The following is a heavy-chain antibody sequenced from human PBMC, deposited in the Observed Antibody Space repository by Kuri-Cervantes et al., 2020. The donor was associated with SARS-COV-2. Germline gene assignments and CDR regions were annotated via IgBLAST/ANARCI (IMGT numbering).Heavy chain of an antibody. D-gene: IGHD6-19*01. CDR1: GFTFSSYW. CDR3: ARVKQWLERTAFDI. V-gene: IGHV3-74*01. CDR2: INSDGSST. Sequence: GGSLRLSCAASGFTFSSYWMNWVRQAPGKGLVWVSRINSDGSSTSYADSVKGRFTISRDNAKNTLYLQMNSLRAEDTAVYYCARVKQWLERTAFDIWDQGTMVTVSS. J-gene: IGHJ3*02.